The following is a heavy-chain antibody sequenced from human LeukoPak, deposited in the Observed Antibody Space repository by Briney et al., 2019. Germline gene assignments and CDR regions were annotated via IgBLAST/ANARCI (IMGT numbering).Heavy chain of an antibody. CDR3: ARGKIGWFDP. D-gene: IGHD3-22*01. CDR1: GGSISSYY. J-gene: IGHJ5*02. V-gene: IGHV4-59*01. CDR2: IYYSGST. Sequence: SETLSLTCTVSGGSISSYYWSWIRQPPGKGLEWIGYIYYSGSTNYNPSLKSRVTISVDTSKNQFSLKLSSVTAADTAVYYCARGKIGWFDPWGQGTLVTVSS.